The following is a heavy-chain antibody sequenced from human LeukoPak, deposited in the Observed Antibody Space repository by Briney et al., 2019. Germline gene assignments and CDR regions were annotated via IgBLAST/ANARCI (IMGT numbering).Heavy chain of an antibody. J-gene: IGHJ4*02. D-gene: IGHD5-18*01. CDR2: IKHDGSGK. Sequence: GGSLRLSCAASGFTFSSYWMNWVRQAPGKGLEWVANIKHDGSGKYYVDSVKGRFTISRDNAKNSLYLQMNSLRAEDTAVYYCARDPTRGYSYGYEDYWGQGTLVTVSS. CDR1: GFTFSSYW. V-gene: IGHV3-7*01. CDR3: ARDPTRGYSYGYEDY.